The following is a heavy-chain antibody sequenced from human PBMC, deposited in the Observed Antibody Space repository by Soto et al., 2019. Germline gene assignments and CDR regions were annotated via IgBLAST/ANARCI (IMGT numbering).Heavy chain of an antibody. D-gene: IGHD1-26*01. J-gene: IGHJ1*01. CDR3: ARAWDF. Sequence: PSETLSLTCTVSGVSVSPDYQWIWIRQPPGKGLEWIGHISYSGSPYYHPSLRSRLSISVDTSKNQFSLKVKSVTAADTAVYYCARAWDFWGQGTPVTVSS. V-gene: IGHV4-30-4*01. CDR2: ISYSGSP. CDR1: GVSVSPDYQ.